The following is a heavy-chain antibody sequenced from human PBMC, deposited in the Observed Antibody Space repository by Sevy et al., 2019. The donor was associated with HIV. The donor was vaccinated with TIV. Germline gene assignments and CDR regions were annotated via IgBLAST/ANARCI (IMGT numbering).Heavy chain of an antibody. D-gene: IGHD6-19*01. CDR1: GFTFSSYS. V-gene: IGHV3-9*01. J-gene: IGHJ6*02. CDR3: AKGPSIAVAGTLSGGGGMDV. Sequence: GGSLRLSCAASGFTFSSYSMNWVRQAPGKGLEWVSGISWNSGSIGYADSVKGRFTISRDNAKNSLYLQMNSLRAEDTALYYCAKGPSIAVAGTLSGGGGMDVWGQGTTVTVSS. CDR2: ISWNSGSI.